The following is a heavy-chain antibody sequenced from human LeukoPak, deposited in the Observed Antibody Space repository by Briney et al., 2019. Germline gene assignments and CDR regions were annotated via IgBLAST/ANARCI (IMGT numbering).Heavy chain of an antibody. V-gene: IGHV3-15*01. Sequence: GGSLRLSCAASGFTFSNAWMSWVRQAPGKGLEWVGRIKSKTDGGTTDYAAPVKGRFTISRDDSKNTLYLQMNSLKTEDTAVYYCASARYSYAGLDYWGQGTLVTVSS. D-gene: IGHD5-18*01. J-gene: IGHJ4*02. CDR3: ASARYSYAGLDY. CDR1: GFTFSNAW. CDR2: IKSKTDGGTT.